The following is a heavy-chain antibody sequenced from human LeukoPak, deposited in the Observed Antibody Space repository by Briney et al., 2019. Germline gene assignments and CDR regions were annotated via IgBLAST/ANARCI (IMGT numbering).Heavy chain of an antibody. CDR1: GFTFSSYA. V-gene: IGHV3-64D*09. Sequence: GGSLRLSCSASGFTFSSYAMHWVRQAPGKGLEYVSAISSDGVTTYYGDSVKGRFTISRDNSKNTLYLQMSSLRAEDTAVYYCVKAMATYGYRVPFDYWGQGTLVTVSS. D-gene: IGHD5-18*01. J-gene: IGHJ4*02. CDR3: VKAMATYGYRVPFDY. CDR2: ISSDGVTT.